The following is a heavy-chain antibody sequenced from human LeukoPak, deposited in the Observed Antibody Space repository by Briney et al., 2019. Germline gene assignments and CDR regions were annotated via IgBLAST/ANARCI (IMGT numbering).Heavy chain of an antibody. V-gene: IGHV1-69*04. CDR1: GGTSSIYA. CDR2: IIPIFGIA. J-gene: IGHJ6*02. CDR3: ARAKVEMATGYYYCGMDV. Sequence: SVNVSCKASGGTSSIYAISWVRQAPGQGLEWMGRIIPIFGIANYAQKFQGRVPITADKSTSTAYMELSSLRSEDTAVYYCARAKVEMATGYYYCGMDVWGQGTTVTVSS. D-gene: IGHD5-24*01.